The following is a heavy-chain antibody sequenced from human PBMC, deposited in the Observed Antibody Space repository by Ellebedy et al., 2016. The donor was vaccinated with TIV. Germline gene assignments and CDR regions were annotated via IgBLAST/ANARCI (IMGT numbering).Heavy chain of an antibody. Sequence: GESLKISCAASGFTFGNAWMTWVRQAPGKGLEWVGRIKNKNAGESTDYAAPVKGRFTISRDDSEKLGYLQMNSLEIEDTALYYCTAGYCSGTSVHLDDAFELWGPGTMVTVSS. D-gene: IGHD2-8*02. CDR3: TAGYCSGTSVHLDDAFEL. J-gene: IGHJ3*01. CDR1: GFTFGNAW. V-gene: IGHV3-15*01. CDR2: IKNKNAGEST.